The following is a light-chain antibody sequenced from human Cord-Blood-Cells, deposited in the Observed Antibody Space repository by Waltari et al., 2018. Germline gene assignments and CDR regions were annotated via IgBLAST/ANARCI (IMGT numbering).Light chain of an antibody. V-gene: IGLV2-23*01. CDR3: CSYAGSSTWV. CDR1: SSEVGRYKP. CDR2: EGS. J-gene: IGLJ3*02. Sequence: QSALTQPASVSGPPGQSITISCTGTSSEVGRYKPVSWYQQHPGKAPKLMIYEGSKRPSGVSNRFSGSKSGNTASLTISGLQAEDEADYYCCSYAGSSTWVFGGGTKLTVL.